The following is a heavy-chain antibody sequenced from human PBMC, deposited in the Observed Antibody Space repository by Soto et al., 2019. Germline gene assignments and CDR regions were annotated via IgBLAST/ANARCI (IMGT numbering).Heavy chain of an antibody. J-gene: IGHJ4*01. CDR3: ASDLNPRPEMLYALLGY. D-gene: IGHD2-8*01. CDR1: GFTFSSYS. V-gene: IGHV3-48*01. CDR2: ISGSSSMI. Sequence: EVQLVESGGGLVQPGGSLRLSCAAYGFTFSSYSMNWVRQAPGKGLEWVSYISGSSSMIYYADSVKGRFTLSRDNAKNSLYLHMNSLRAEDMAVYYCASDLNPRPEMLYALLGYWGHGTLVTVAS.